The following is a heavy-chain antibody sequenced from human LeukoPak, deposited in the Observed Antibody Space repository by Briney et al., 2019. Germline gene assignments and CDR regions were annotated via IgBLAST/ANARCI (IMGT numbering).Heavy chain of an antibody. Sequence: SETLSLTCAVSGCSISSSNWWSWVRQPPGKGLEWTGKIYHSGSTNYNPSLKSRVTISVDKSKNHFSLNLNSVTAADTAVYYCARGGIRFFTDYWGQGTLVTVSS. D-gene: IGHD3-3*01. CDR3: ARGGIRFFTDY. CDR1: GCSISSSNW. V-gene: IGHV4-4*02. CDR2: IYHSGST. J-gene: IGHJ4*02.